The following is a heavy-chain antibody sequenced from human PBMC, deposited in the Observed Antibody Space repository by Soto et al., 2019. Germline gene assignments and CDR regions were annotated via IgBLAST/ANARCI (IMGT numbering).Heavy chain of an antibody. J-gene: IGHJ6*02. CDR2: INHSGST. CDR3: ARLGYYGSGSLAPYYYYGMDV. CDR1: GGSFSGYY. Sequence: LSLTCAVSGGSFSGYYWSWIRQPPGKGLEWIGEINHSGSTNYNPSLKSRVTISVDTSKNQFSLKLSSVTAADTAVYYCARLGYYGSGSLAPYYYYGMDVWGQGTTVTVSS. V-gene: IGHV4-34*01. D-gene: IGHD3-10*01.